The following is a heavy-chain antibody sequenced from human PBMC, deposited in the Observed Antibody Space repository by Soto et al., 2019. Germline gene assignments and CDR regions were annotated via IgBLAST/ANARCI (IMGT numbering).Heavy chain of an antibody. Sequence: GGSLRLSCAASGFTFSRYSMNWVRQAPGKGLEWVSCISSSSSTIYYADSVKGRFTISRDNAKNSLYLQMNSLRDEDTAVYYCARARPYYYDSSGYYDYWGQGTLVTVSS. J-gene: IGHJ4*02. D-gene: IGHD3-22*01. CDR2: ISSSSSTI. V-gene: IGHV3-48*02. CDR1: GFTFSRYS. CDR3: ARARPYYYDSSGYYDY.